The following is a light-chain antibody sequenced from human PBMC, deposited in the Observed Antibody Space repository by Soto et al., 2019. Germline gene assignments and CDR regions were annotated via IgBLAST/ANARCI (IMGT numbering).Light chain of an antibody. J-gene: IGLJ1*01. V-gene: IGLV2-14*03. CDR1: SSDIGAYIF. CDR2: DIA. Sequence: QSALTQPASVSGSPGQSITISCTGTSSDIGAYIFVSWYQQHPGKAPKLIIYDIANRPSGVSYRFSGSKSANTASLTISGLQADDAADYYCVSFTTKKSYVFGTGTKVTVL. CDR3: VSFTTKKSYV.